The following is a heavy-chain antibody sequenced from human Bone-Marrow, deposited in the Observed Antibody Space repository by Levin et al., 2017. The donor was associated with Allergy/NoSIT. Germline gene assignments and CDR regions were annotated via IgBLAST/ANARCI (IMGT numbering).Heavy chain of an antibody. CDR2: IKSRIDGGTA. Sequence: GGSLRLSCAVSGFTFSNAGMTWVRQAPGKGLEWIGRIKSRIDGGTADYAAHVKGRFSISRDDSKNMLFLEMGSLKTEDSAVYYCTTQLRLLEWLPNFDFWGQGVLVTVSS. J-gene: IGHJ4*02. CDR3: TTQLRLLEWLPNFDF. V-gene: IGHV3-15*01. CDR1: GFTFSNAG. D-gene: IGHD3-3*01.